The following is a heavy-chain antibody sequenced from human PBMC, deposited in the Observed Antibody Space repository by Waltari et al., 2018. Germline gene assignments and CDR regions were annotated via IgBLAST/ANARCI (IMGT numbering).Heavy chain of an antibody. J-gene: IGHJ5*02. D-gene: IGHD3-10*01. CDR3: AKDAFGNTYLDH. CDR1: GFSVSDFG. CDR2: AFFDGIKT. Sequence: QVQLVESGGGVVQPGMSRRLSCAASGFSVSDFGMHWVRQAPDKGLEWVALAFFDGIKTDYADSVRGRFTISRDDSKNTLYLDINNLRVDDTGIYYCAKDAFGNTYLDHWGQGTVVTVSS. V-gene: IGHV3-30*18.